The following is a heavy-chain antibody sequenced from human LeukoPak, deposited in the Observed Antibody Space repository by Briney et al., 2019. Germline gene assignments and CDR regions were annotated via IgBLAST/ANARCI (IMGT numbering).Heavy chain of an antibody. V-gene: IGHV4-4*02. CDR1: GGSISSSKW. CDR2: IYHSGST. D-gene: IGHD3-22*01. J-gene: IGHJ1*01. Sequence: KASETLSLTCAVTGGSISSSKWWSWVRQSPGKGLEWVGVIYHSGSTNYNPSLKSRVTISVDKSKNQFSLKLSSVTAADTAIYYCARVVQSTDSSGYFLPEYFQHWGQGTLVTVSS. CDR3: ARVVQSTDSSGYFLPEYFQH.